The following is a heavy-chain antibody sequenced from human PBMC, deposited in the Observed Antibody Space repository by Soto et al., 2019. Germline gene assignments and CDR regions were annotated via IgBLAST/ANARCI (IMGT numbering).Heavy chain of an antibody. CDR1: GYTFTSYY. CDR3: ARLADTTMRTRDVYFDY. D-gene: IGHD5-18*01. CDR2: INPSGGST. V-gene: IGHV1-46*01. Sequence: WASVKVSCKASGYTFTSYYMHWVRQALGQGLEWMGIINPSGGSTSYAQKFQGRVTMTRDTSTSTVYMELSSLRSEDTAVYYCARLADTTMRTRDVYFDYPDKASLGAVSS. J-gene: IGHJ4*02.